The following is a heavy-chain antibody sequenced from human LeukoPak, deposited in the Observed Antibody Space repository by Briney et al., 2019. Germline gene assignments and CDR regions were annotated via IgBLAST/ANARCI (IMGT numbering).Heavy chain of an antibody. J-gene: IGHJ4*02. Sequence: SETLSLTCTVSGDSIRSTSYYWGWIRQPPGKGLEWIGSIYYSGNTYYNPSLKSRVTIAVDTSKNQFSLTLNSVTAADTAVYYCVRRKSFYDSSGYFDHWGRGTLVTVS. CDR3: VRRKSFYDSSGYFDH. CDR1: GDSIRSTSYY. D-gene: IGHD3-22*01. CDR2: IYYSGNT. V-gene: IGHV4-39*01.